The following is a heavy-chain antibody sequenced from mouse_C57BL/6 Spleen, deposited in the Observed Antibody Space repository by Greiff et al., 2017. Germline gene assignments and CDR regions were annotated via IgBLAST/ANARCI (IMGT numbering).Heavy chain of an antibody. Sequence: EVKVVESGGGLVQSGRSLRLSCATSGFTFSDFYMEWVRQAPGKGLEWIAASRNKANDYTTEYSASVKGRFIVSRDTSQSILYLQMNALRAEDTAIYYCARDPLGGKAMDYWGQGTSVTVSS. CDR1: GFTFSDFY. CDR3: ARDPLGGKAMDY. J-gene: IGHJ4*01. D-gene: IGHD6-1*01. CDR2: SRNKANDYTT. V-gene: IGHV7-1*01.